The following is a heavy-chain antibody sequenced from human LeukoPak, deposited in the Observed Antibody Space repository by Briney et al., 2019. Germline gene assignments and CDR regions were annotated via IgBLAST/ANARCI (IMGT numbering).Heavy chain of an antibody. Sequence: SETLSLTCAVYGGSFSGYYWSWIRQPPGKGLEWIGEINHSGSTNYNPSLKSRVTISVDTSKNQFSLKLSSVTAAGTAVYYCARTLSSWAPAFDYWGQGTLVTVSS. J-gene: IGHJ4*02. CDR1: GGSFSGYY. CDR3: ARTLSSWAPAFDY. CDR2: INHSGST. V-gene: IGHV4-34*01. D-gene: IGHD6-13*01.